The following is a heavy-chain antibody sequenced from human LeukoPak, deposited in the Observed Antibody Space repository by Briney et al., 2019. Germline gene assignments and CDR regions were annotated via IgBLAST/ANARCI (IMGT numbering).Heavy chain of an antibody. CDR3: ARVGYSGGWYYFDY. CDR2: IYHSGST. V-gene: IGHV4-30-2*01. Sequence: PSETLSLTCAVSGGSISSGGYSWSWIRQPPGKGLEWIGYIYHSGSTYYNPSLKSRVTISVDRSKNQFSPKLSSVTAADTAVYYCARVGYSGGWYYFDYWGQGTLVTVSS. J-gene: IGHJ4*02. D-gene: IGHD6-19*01. CDR1: GGSISSGGYS.